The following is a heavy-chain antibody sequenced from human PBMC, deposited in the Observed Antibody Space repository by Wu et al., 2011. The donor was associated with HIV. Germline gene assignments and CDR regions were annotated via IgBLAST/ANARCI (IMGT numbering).Heavy chain of an antibody. J-gene: IGHJ4*02. V-gene: IGHV1-18*01. CDR1: GYTFTSYG. Sequence: QVQLVQPGAEVKKPGASVKVSCKASGYTFTSYGISWVRQAPGQGLEWIAWISTYNGKTNYAQKVQGRVTMTTDASTSTVYMEVRSLRSDDTAVYYCARDPPGYPYFFDYWGQGTLVTVSS. D-gene: IGHD5-12*01. CDR2: ISTYNGKT. CDR3: ARDPPGYPYFFDY.